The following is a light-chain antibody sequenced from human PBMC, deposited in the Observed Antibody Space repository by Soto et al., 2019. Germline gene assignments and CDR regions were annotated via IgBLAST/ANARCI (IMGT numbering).Light chain of an antibody. Sequence: EIVMTQSPVTLSVSPGERAALSCRASQSVSSNLAWYQQKPGQAPRLLISGASARATDIPARFSGSGSGTEFTLTISSLQSEDFAIYYCQQYYNWPLTFGGGTKVEIK. V-gene: IGKV3-15*01. J-gene: IGKJ4*01. CDR3: QQYYNWPLT. CDR1: QSVSSN. CDR2: GAS.